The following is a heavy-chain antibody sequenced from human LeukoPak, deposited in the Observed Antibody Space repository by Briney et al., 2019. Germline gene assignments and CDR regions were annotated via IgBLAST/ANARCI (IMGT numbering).Heavy chain of an antibody. CDR1: GGTFSSYA. J-gene: IGHJ5*02. CDR3: ASGSNCSSTSCYTWNWFDP. CDR2: IIPIFGTA. V-gene: IGHV1-69*05. D-gene: IGHD2-2*02. Sequence: ASVKVSCKSSGGTFSSYAISWVRQAPGQGLEWMGGIIPIFGTANYAQKFQGRVTITTDESTSTAYMELSSLRSEDTAVYYCASGSNCSSTSCYTWNWFDPWGQGTLVTVSS.